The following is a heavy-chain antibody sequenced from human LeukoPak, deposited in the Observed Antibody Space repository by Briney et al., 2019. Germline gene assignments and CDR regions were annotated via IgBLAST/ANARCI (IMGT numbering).Heavy chain of an antibody. J-gene: IGHJ1*01. CDR1: GGSISNYY. CDR3: ARESGDSSSYSLAEHFQH. D-gene: IGHD3-22*01. CDR2: IYTSGST. V-gene: IGHV4-4*07. Sequence: PSETLSLTCTVSGGSISNYYWSWIRQPAGKGLEWIGRIYTSGSTNYNPSLKSRVTMSIDTSKNQFSLKLNSVTAADTAVYYCARESGDSSSYSLAEHFQHWGQGTLVTVSS.